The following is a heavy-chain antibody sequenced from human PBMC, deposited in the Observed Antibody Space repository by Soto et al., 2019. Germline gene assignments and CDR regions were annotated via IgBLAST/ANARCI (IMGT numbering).Heavy chain of an antibody. D-gene: IGHD5-12*01. J-gene: IGHJ6*02. CDR3: ARADSGYELYYYGMDV. CDR2: IWYDGSNK. V-gene: IGHV3-33*01. Sequence: QPGGSLRLSCAASGFTFSSYGMHWVRQAPGKGLEWVAVIWYDGSNKYYADSVKGRFTISRDNSKNTLYLQMNSLRAEDTAVYYCARADSGYELYYYGMDVWGQGTTVTVSS. CDR1: GFTFSSYG.